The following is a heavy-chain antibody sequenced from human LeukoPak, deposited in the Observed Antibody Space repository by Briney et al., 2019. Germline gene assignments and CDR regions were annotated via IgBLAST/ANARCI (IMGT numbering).Heavy chain of an antibody. Sequence: SETLSLTCTVSGGSISSSFYYWGWIRQPPGKGLEWIGSIYHSGSTYYNPSLKSRVTISVDTSRNQFSLNLSFVTAADTAVYYCARDGDSSGYFFDYWGQGTLVTVSS. CDR3: ARDGDSSGYFFDY. CDR1: GGSISSSFYY. D-gene: IGHD3-22*01. V-gene: IGHV4-39*02. CDR2: IYHSGST. J-gene: IGHJ4*02.